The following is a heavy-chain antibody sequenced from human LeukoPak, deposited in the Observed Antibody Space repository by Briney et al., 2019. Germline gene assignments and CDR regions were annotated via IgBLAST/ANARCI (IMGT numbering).Heavy chain of an antibody. CDR3: ASSGEEDSNFDY. D-gene: IGHD7-27*01. V-gene: IGHV4-59*01. CDR2: IYYSGST. J-gene: IGHJ4*02. Sequence: SETLSLTCTVSGGSISSYYWSWIRQPPGKGLEWIGYIYYSGSTNYNPSLKSRVTISVDTSKNQFSLKLSSVTAADTAVYCCASSGEEDSNFDYWGQGTLVTVSS. CDR1: GGSISSYY.